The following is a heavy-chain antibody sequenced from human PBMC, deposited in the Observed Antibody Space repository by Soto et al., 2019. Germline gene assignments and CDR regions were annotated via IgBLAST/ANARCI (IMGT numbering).Heavy chain of an antibody. J-gene: IGHJ6*02. CDR2: IIPIFGTA. V-gene: IGHV1-69*12. CDR3: AKTPENYYYGMDV. Sequence: QVPLVQSGAEVKKPGSSVKVSCKASGGTFSSYAISWVRQAPGQGLEWMGGIIPIFGTADYAQKFQGRVTITADESTSTAYVELSILRSEDTAVYYCAKTPENYYYGMDVWGQGTTVTVSS. CDR1: GGTFSSYA.